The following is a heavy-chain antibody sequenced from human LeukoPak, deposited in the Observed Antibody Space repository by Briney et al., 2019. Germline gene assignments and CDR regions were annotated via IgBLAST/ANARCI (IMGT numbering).Heavy chain of an antibody. V-gene: IGHV3-21*01. J-gene: IGHJ4*02. CDR3: GKSTVTTSFDY. D-gene: IGHD4-17*01. CDR2: ISSSSSYI. CDR1: GFTFSSYS. Sequence: GGSLRLSCAASGFTFSSYSMNWVRQAPGKGLEWVSSISSSSSYIYYADSVKGRFTISRDNAKNSMYLQMNSLRAEDTAVFSCGKSTVTTSFDYWGQGTLVPVS.